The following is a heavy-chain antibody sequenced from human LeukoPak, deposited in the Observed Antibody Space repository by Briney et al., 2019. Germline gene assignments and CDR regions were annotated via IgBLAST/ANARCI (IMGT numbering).Heavy chain of an antibody. Sequence: PSETLSLTCTVSGGSISSGDYYWSWVRQPPGKGLEWIGEIYHSGSTNYNPSLKSRVTISVDKSKNQFSLKLSSVTAADTAVYYCARVFMGFDYWGQGTLVTVSS. CDR1: GGSISSGDYY. J-gene: IGHJ4*02. V-gene: IGHV4-4*02. CDR3: ARVFMGFDY. CDR2: IYHSGST. D-gene: IGHD3-10*01.